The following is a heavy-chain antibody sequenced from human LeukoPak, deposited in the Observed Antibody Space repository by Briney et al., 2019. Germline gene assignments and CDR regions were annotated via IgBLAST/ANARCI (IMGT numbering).Heavy chain of an antibody. D-gene: IGHD3-9*01. CDR3: ATAGYDILTGYYGSLDY. J-gene: IGHJ4*02. V-gene: IGHV4-59*01. Sequence: PSETLSLTCTVSGGSISSYYWSWIRQPPGKGLEWIGYIYYSGSTNYNPSLKSRVTISVDTSKNQFSLKLSSVTAADTAVYYCATAGYDILTGYYGSLDYWGQGTLATVSS. CDR1: GGSISSYY. CDR2: IYYSGST.